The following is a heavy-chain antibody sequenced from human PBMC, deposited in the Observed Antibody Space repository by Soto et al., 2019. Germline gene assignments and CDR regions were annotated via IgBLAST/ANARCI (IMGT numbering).Heavy chain of an antibody. D-gene: IGHD3-3*01. CDR2: IKQDGSEK. CDR1: GFTFSSYW. J-gene: IGHJ3*02. V-gene: IGHV3-7*01. CDR3: ATDVLRFLEWLLPSDAFDI. Sequence: PGGSLRLSCAASGFTFSSYWMSWVRQAPGKGLEWVANIKQDGSEKYYVDSVKGRFTISRDNAKNSLYLQMNSLRAEDTAVYYSATDVLRFLEWLLPSDAFDIWGQGTMVTVSS.